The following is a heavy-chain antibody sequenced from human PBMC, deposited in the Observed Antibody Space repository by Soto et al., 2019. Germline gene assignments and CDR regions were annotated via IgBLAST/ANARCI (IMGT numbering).Heavy chain of an antibody. D-gene: IGHD6-13*01. CDR2: ISSSGSTI. J-gene: IGHJ3*02. V-gene: IGHV3-11*01. Sequence: GGSLRLSCAASGFTFSDYYMSWIRQAPGKGLEWVSYISSSGSTIYYADSVKGRFTISRDNAKNSLYLQMNSLRAEDTAVYYCARDLFSWYHAFDIWGQGTMVTVSS. CDR1: GFTFSDYY. CDR3: ARDLFSWYHAFDI.